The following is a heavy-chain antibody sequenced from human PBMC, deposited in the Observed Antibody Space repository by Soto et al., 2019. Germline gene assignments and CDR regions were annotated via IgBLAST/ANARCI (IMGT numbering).Heavy chain of an antibody. CDR3: ARDKRFLESLDY. D-gene: IGHD3-3*01. CDR2: ISYDGSNK. J-gene: IGHJ4*02. Sequence: GGSLRLSCAASGFTFSSYGMHWVRQAPGKGLEWVAVISYDGSNKYYADSVKGRFTISRDNSKNTLYLQMNSLRAEDTAVYYCARDKRFLESLDYWGQGTLVTVSS. V-gene: IGHV3-30*03. CDR1: GFTFSSYG.